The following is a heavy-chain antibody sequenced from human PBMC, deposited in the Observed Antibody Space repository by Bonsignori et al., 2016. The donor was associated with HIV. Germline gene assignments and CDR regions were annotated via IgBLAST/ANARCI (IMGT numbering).Heavy chain of an antibody. CDR2: INPNSGGT. CDR3: ASRIAAAVNWGIDP. V-gene: IGHV1-2*02. Sequence: WVRQAPGQGLEWMGWINPNSGGTNYAQKFQGRVTMTRDTSISTAYMELSRLRSDDTAVYYCASRIAAAVNWGIDPWGQGTLVTVSS. J-gene: IGHJ5*02. D-gene: IGHD6-13*01.